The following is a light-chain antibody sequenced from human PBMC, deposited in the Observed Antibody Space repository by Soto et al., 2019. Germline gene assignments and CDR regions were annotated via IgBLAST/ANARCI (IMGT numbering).Light chain of an antibody. CDR1: VLAKKY. CDR3: YCASDNKRV. J-gene: IGLJ2*01. Sequence: SYELTQPSSVSVSPGQTTRITCSGDVLAKKYARWFQQKPGQAPVLVIYKDSERPSGIPERFSGSSSGTTVTLTISGAQVEDEADYYCYCASDNKRVFGGGTKLTVL. V-gene: IGLV3-27*01. CDR2: KDS.